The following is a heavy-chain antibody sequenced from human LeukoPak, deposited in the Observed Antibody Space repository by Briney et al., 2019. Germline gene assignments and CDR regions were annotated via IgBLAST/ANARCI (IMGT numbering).Heavy chain of an antibody. CDR3: ARVLNAPKFIDS. D-gene: IGHD2-8*01. J-gene: IGHJ4*02. CDR1: GSSLTTTYY. CDR2: VFQLQTVRT. V-gene: IGHV4-38-2*02. Sequence: PSETQSLTCTVSGSSLTTTYYWAWFRQAPGKGLEWIATVFQLQTVRTFYNPSLESRVTMSLDTSQNQFSLNLTSVTAADTALYFCARVLNAPKFIDSWGQGTLVTVSS.